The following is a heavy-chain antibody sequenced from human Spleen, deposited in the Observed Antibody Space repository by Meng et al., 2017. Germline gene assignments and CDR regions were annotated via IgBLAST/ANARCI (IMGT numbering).Heavy chain of an antibody. J-gene: IGHJ4*02. V-gene: IGHV3-30*18. D-gene: IGHD1-26*01. Sequence: QVQLLESGGGVVQPGGSLRLSCAASGFTFSGYGMHWVRQAPGKGLEWVAVISHDGSNKYYADSVKGRFTISRDNSKNTLYLQMNSLRAEDTAVYYCAKGRSGNLGATFDYWGQGTLVTVSS. CDR2: ISHDGSNK. CDR3: AKGRSGNLGATFDY. CDR1: GFTFSGYG.